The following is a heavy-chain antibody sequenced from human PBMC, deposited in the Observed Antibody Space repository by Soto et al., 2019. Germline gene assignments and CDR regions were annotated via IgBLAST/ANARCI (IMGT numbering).Heavy chain of an antibody. CDR2: IWYDGSNK. D-gene: IGHD1-26*01. Sequence: ESGGGVVQPGRSLRLSCAASGFTFSSYGMHWVRQAPGKGLEWVAVIWYDGSNKYYADSVKGRFTISRDNSKNTLYLQMNSLRAEDTAVYYCARDPLGPVGATYFDYWGQGTLVTVSS. J-gene: IGHJ4*02. CDR3: ARDPLGPVGATYFDY. V-gene: IGHV3-33*01. CDR1: GFTFSSYG.